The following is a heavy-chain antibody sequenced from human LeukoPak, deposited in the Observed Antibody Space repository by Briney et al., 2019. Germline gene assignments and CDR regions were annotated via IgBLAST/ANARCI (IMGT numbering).Heavy chain of an antibody. Sequence: GGSLRLSCATSGFTFSSYGMHWVRQAPGKGLEWVASIWHDGSKQTYTDSVKGRFDISRDNPKNTLYLQMNSLRAEDTAVYFCARDFTSSWSPGYWGQGTVVTVSS. CDR2: IWHDGSKQ. V-gene: IGHV3-33*01. D-gene: IGHD6-19*01. CDR3: ARDFTSSWSPGY. J-gene: IGHJ4*02. CDR1: GFTFSSYG.